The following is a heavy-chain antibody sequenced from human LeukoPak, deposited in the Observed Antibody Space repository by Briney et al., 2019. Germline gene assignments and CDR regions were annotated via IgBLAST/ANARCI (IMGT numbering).Heavy chain of an antibody. V-gene: IGHV1-2*02. J-gene: IGHJ4*02. Sequence: ASVKVSCKTSGYTFIGYYLHWVRQAPGQGLEWMGWISPNTGATKYAQKFQGRVTMTRDTSITTAYMEVSRLRYDDTAVYYCAGDSVYDYWGQGTLVTVSS. D-gene: IGHD5/OR15-5a*01. CDR3: AGDSVYDY. CDR1: GYTFIGYY. CDR2: ISPNTGAT.